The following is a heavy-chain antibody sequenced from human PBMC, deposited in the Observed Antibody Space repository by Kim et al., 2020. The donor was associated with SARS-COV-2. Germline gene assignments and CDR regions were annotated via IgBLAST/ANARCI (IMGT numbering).Heavy chain of an antibody. V-gene: IGHV4-34*01. CDR3: ARDRDTKYYYDSSGYYPFDY. CDR2: INHSGST. Sequence: SETLSLTCAVYGGSFSGYYWSWIRQPPGKGLEWIGEINHSGSTNYNPSLKSRVTISVDTSKNQFSLKLSSVTAAVTAVYYCARDRDTKYYYDSSGYYPFDYWGQGTLVTVSS. CDR1: GGSFSGYY. D-gene: IGHD3-22*01. J-gene: IGHJ4*02.